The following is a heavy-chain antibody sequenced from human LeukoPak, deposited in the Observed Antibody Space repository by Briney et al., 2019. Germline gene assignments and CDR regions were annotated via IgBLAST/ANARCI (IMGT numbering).Heavy chain of an antibody. V-gene: IGHV4-4*02. Sequence: SETLSLTCAVSGGSISSSNWWSWVRQPPGKGLEWFGEIYHSGSTNYNPSLKSRVTISVDKSKNQFSLKLSSVTAADTAVYYCARGYYGSGSSQGFYYYYGMDVWGQGTTVTVSS. D-gene: IGHD3-10*01. CDR1: GGSISSSNW. J-gene: IGHJ6*02. CDR3: ARGYYGSGSSQGFYYYYGMDV. CDR2: IYHSGST.